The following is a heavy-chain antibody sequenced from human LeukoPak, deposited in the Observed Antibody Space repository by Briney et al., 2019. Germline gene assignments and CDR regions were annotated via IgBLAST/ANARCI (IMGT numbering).Heavy chain of an antibody. D-gene: IGHD3-10*01. CDR2: ISGSGGST. J-gene: IGHJ6*04. V-gene: IGHV3-23*01. CDR3: SKAAGGLGYYYGMDV. CDR1: GFTFTSYA. Sequence: GGSLRLSCAASGFTFTSYAMSWVRQAPGKGLEWVSGISGSGGSTDYADSVKGRFTISRDNSKNTVYLQMNSLRAEDTAVYYCSKAAGGLGYYYGMDVWGKGTTVTVSS.